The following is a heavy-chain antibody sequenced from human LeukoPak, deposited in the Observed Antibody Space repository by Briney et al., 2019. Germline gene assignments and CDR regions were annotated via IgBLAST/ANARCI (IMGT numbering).Heavy chain of an antibody. CDR3: ARDDYSDYYMDV. J-gene: IGHJ6*03. V-gene: IGHV3-48*04. CDR2: ISSSSSTI. D-gene: IGHD4-11*01. Sequence: GGSLRLSCAASGFTFSSYSMNWVRQAPGKGREWVSYISSSSSTIYYADSVKGRFTISRDNAKNSLYLQMNSLRAEDTAVYYCARDDYSDYYMDVWGKGTTVTVSS. CDR1: GFTFSSYS.